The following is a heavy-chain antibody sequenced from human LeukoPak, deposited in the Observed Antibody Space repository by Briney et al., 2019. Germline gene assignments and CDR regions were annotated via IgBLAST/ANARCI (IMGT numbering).Heavy chain of an antibody. CDR3: VVAAPYNWFDP. D-gene: IGHD2-15*01. J-gene: IGHJ5*02. CDR2: IYYSGST. V-gene: IGHV4-30-4*01. CDR1: CRSISSGDYY. Sequence: SETLSLTCTVSCRSISSGDYYWRCLRPPPGKALEGIGYIYYSGSTFYNPSLKSRVTTSVDTSKNQFSLKLRSVTAADTAVYYCVVAAPYNWFDPWGQGTLVTVSS.